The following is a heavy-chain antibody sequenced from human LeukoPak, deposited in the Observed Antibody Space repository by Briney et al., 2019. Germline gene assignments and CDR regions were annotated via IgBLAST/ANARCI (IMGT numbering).Heavy chain of an antibody. Sequence: ASVKVSCKASGYTFTGYYMHWVRQAPGQGLEWMGWINPNSGGTNYAQKFQGRVTITRDTSISTAYMELSRLRSDDTAVYYCARISAYSSHLFDPWGQGTLVTVSS. CDR3: ARISAYSSHLFDP. D-gene: IGHD6-13*01. CDR1: GYTFTGYY. J-gene: IGHJ5*02. V-gene: IGHV1-2*02. CDR2: INPNSGGT.